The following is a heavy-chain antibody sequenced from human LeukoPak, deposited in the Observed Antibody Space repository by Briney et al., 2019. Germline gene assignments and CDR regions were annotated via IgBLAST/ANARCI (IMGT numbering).Heavy chain of an antibody. CDR1: GFTLSSYV. CDR2: ISSSGSTI. J-gene: IGHJ6*02. V-gene: IGHV3-48*03. Sequence: GGSLRLSRAASGFTLSSYVMNWVRQAPGKGLEWVSYISSSGSTIYYADSVKGRFTISRDNAKNSLYLQMNSLRAEDTAVDYCARARPYYYYGMDVWGQGTTVTVSS. CDR3: ARARPYYYYGMDV.